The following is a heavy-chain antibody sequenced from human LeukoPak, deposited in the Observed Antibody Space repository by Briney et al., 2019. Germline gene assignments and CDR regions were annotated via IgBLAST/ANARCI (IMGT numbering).Heavy chain of an antibody. V-gene: IGHV3-23*01. J-gene: IGHJ4*02. CDR1: GFTFNIYA. D-gene: IGHD5-24*01. CDR3: AKDGQLRSFDY. Sequence: GSLRLSCAASGFTFNIYAMSWVRQAPGKGLEWVSALSGSGGSTFYADSVKGRFTISRDNSKNTLYLQMNSLRAEDTAVYYCAKDGQLRSFDYWGQGTLVTVSS. CDR2: LSGSGGST.